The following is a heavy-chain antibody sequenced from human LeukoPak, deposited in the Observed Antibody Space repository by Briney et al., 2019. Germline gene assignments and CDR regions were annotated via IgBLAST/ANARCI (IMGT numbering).Heavy chain of an antibody. CDR2: ISSNGGST. CDR1: GFTFSSYA. D-gene: IGHD6-19*01. V-gene: IGHV3-64*01. Sequence: PGGSLRLSCAASGFTFSSYAMPWVRQAPGKGLEYVSAISSNGGSTYYANSVKGRFTISRDNSKNTLYLQMGSLRAEDMAVYYCARGPIAVAGNGNWFDPWGQGTLVTVSS. J-gene: IGHJ5*02. CDR3: ARGPIAVAGNGNWFDP.